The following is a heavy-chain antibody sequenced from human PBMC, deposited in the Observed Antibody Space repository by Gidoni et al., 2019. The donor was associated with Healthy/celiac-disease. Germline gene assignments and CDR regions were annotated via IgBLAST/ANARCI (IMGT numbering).Heavy chain of an antibody. V-gene: IGHV1-2*02. CDR1: GYTFTGYY. Sequence: QVQLVQSGAEVTKPGASVKVSCKASGYTFTGYYMHWVRQAPGQGLEWMGWINPNSGGTNYAQKLQGRVTMTRDTSISTAYMELSRLRSDDTAVYYCARGLTTMVRGVENWFDPWGQGTLVTVSS. J-gene: IGHJ5*02. D-gene: IGHD3-10*01. CDR3: ARGLTTMVRGVENWFDP. CDR2: INPNSGGT.